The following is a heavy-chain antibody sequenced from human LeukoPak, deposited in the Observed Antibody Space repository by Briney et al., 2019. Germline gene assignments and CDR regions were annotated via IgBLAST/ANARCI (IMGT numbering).Heavy chain of an antibody. V-gene: IGHV3-9*01. CDR2: ISWNSGSI. Sequence: GGSLRLSCGASGFTFDDYAMHWVRQAPGKGLEWVSGISWNSGSIGYADSVKGRFTISRDNAKNSLYLQMNSLRAEDTALYYCAKEARMGWRFDYWGQGTQVTVSS. J-gene: IGHJ4*02. CDR3: AKEARMGWRFDY. D-gene: IGHD3-3*01. CDR1: GFTFDDYA.